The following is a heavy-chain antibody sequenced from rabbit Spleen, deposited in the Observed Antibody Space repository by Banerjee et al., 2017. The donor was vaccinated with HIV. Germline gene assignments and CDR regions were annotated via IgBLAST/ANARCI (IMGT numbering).Heavy chain of an antibody. V-gene: IGHV1S45*01. CDR1: GVSFNDKDV. Sequence: EQLEESGGGLVKPEGSLTLTCKASGVSFNDKDVMCWVRQAPGKGLEWIACINAVTGKAVYATWAKGRYTFSKTSSTTVTLQMTSLTVADTATYFCARQSGDTNYYYAIDLWGQGTLVTVS. CDR2: INAVTGKA. CDR3: ARQSGDTNYYYAIDL. J-gene: IGHJ6*01. D-gene: IGHD1-1*01.